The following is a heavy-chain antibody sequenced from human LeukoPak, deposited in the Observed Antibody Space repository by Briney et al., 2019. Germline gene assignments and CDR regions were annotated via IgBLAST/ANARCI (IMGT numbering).Heavy chain of an antibody. D-gene: IGHD6-6*01. CDR1: GFTFSTYG. V-gene: IGHV3-30*02. CDR2: IRSDGSDK. J-gene: IGHJ5*02. Sequence: GGSLRLSCAASGFTFSTYGMHWVRQAPGKGLEWVAFIRSDGSDKYHADSVKGRFTISRDNSKNTLYLQMNSLRAEDTAVYYCAKGSSSNWFDPWGQGTLVTVSS. CDR3: AKGSSSNWFDP.